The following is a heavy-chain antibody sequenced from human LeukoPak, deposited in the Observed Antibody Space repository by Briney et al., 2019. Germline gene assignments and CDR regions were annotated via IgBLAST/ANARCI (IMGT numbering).Heavy chain of an antibody. CDR3: AKARNRQWLAHYYFDY. CDR1: GFTFSSYA. V-gene: IGHV3-23*01. J-gene: IGHJ4*02. D-gene: IGHD6-19*01. CDR2: ISNSGGST. Sequence: GGSLRLSCAASGFTFSSYAMSWVRQAPGKGLEWVSAISNSGGSTYYADSVKGRFTISRDNSKNTLYLQMNSLRAEDTAVYYCAKARNRQWLAHYYFDYWGQGTLVTVSS.